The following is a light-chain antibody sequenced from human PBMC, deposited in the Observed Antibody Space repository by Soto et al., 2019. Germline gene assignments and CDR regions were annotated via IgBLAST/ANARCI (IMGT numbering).Light chain of an antibody. V-gene: IGLV1-44*01. J-gene: IGLJ3*02. CDR3: ASWDDSQSGFGL. CDR2: GTN. CDR1: TSNIGTNP. Sequence: QPVLTQPPSASGTPGQRVVISCSGSTSNIGTNPVNWYQQLPGTAPKLLIYGTNQRPSGVPDRFSGSKSGTSASLAISGLQSADEADYYCASWDDSQSGFGLFGGGTKVTVL.